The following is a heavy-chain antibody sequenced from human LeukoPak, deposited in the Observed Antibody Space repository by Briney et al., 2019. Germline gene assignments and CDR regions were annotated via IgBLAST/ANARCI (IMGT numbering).Heavy chain of an antibody. Sequence: GGSLRLSCAASGFTFSSYAMSWVRQAPGKGLEWVSAISGSGGSTYCADSVKGRFTISRDNSKNTLYLQMNSLRAEDTAVYYCAKDRGITMIVGGAFDIWGQGTMVTVSS. D-gene: IGHD3-22*01. CDR3: AKDRGITMIVGGAFDI. CDR1: GFTFSSYA. V-gene: IGHV3-23*01. CDR2: ISGSGGST. J-gene: IGHJ3*02.